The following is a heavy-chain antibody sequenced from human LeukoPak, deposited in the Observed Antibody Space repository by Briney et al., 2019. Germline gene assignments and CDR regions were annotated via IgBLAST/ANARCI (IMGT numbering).Heavy chain of an antibody. V-gene: IGHV1-46*01. CDR3: ARENNYWFDP. D-gene: IGHD1-20*01. CDR1: GGTFSSYA. J-gene: IGHJ5*02. Sequence: ASVKVSCKASGGTFSSYAISWVRQAPGQGLEWMGIINPSGGSTSYAQKFQGRVTMTRDTSTSTVYMELSSLRSEDTAVYYCARENNYWFDPWGQGTLVTVSS. CDR2: INPSGGST.